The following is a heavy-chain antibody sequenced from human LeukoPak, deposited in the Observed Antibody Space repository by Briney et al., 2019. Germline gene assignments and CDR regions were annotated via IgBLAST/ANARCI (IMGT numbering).Heavy chain of an antibody. J-gene: IGHJ3*02. Sequence: PGGSLRLSCAGSGFTFSRYAMHWVRQAPRKGPEWVAAMSYDGTKRYYPDSVEGRFTISRDNSENTLFLQMNSLRPQDTAVYYCARDSVCQVDPTPYDTFDIWGQGTMVTVSS. CDR3: ARDSVCQVDPTPYDTFDI. D-gene: IGHD3-22*01. CDR1: GFTFSRYA. V-gene: IGHV3-30*14. CDR2: MSYDGTKR.